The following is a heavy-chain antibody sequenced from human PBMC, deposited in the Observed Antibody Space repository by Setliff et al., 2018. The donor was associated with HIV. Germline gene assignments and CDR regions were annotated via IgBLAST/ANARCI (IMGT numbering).Heavy chain of an antibody. CDR3: HYFMAG. CDR2: INSDGRTT. V-gene: IGHV3-74*03. Sequence: PGGSLRLSCAVSEPTLRDSWMHWVRQVPGKGLVCVSTINSDGRTTTYADSVKGRFTISRDNAKNTVYLQMNSLRGEDTAVYYCHYFMAGWGKGTMVTVTS. J-gene: IGHJ6*03. CDR1: EPTLRDSW.